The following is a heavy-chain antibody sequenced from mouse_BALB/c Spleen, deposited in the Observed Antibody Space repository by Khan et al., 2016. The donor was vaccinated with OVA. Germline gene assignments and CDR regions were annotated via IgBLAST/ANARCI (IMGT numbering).Heavy chain of an antibody. CDR1: GSSSTSYG. J-gene: IGHJ3*01. V-gene: IGHV2-3*01. CDR2: IWTDGNT. Sequence: QVQLKESGPGLVAPSQSLSITCTVAGSSSTSYGVSWARQTPGKGLEWLGVIWTDGNTNYHSSLKSRLTITKDNSKSQVLLKLSSLQTDDTATYXCAIIFYGDDWFAYWGQGTLVTVSA. CDR3: AIIFYGDDWFAY. D-gene: IGHD2-13*01.